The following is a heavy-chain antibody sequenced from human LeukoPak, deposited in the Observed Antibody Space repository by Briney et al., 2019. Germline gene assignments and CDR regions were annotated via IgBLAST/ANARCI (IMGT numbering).Heavy chain of an antibody. CDR1: GFTFSNQA. CDR2: ISYDGGNK. J-gene: IGHJ5*02. CDR3: AKGCSSTSCLSDP. D-gene: IGHD2-2*01. V-gene: IGHV3-30-3*01. Sequence: GGSLRLSCAASGFTFSNQAMHWVRQAPGKGLEWLAVISYDGGNKYYADSVKGRFTISRDNSKNTLYPQMNSLRTEDTAVYYCAKGCSSTSCLSDPWGQGTLVTVSS.